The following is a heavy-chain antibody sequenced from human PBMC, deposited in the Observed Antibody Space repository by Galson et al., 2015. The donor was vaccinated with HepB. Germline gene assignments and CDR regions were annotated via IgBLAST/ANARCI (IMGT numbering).Heavy chain of an antibody. CDR2: IIPILGIA. Sequence: SVKVSCKASGGTFSSYTISWVRQAPGQGLEWMGRIIPILGIANYAQKFQGRVTITADKSTSTAYMELSSLRSEDTAVYYCARGTAGVDTAMAFDYWGQGTLVTVSS. V-gene: IGHV1-69*02. D-gene: IGHD5-18*01. CDR3: ARGTAGVDTAMAFDY. CDR1: GGTFSSYT. J-gene: IGHJ4*02.